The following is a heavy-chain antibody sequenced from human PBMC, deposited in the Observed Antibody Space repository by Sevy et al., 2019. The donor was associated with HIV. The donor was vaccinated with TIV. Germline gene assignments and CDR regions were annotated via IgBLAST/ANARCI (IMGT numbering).Heavy chain of an antibody. J-gene: IGHJ4*02. D-gene: IGHD5-12*01. CDR2: INLDGSEK. Sequence: GGSLRLSCAASGFTFSNYWMSWVRQAPGKGLEWVANINLDGSEKYYVDSVKGRFTISRDNAKNSVYLQMNSLRAKDTAVYYCARIEWLYFDYWGQGNLVTVSS. CDR1: GFTFSNYW. V-gene: IGHV3-7*01. CDR3: ARIEWLYFDY.